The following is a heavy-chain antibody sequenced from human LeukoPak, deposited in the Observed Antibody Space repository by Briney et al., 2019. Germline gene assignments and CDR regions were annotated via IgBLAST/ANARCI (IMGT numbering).Heavy chain of an antibody. CDR2: ISSSSSMI. CDR3: ARDYGDLPARVPYFDY. V-gene: IGHV3-48*02. J-gene: IGHJ4*02. D-gene: IGHD4-17*01. CDR1: GFTFSSYS. Sequence: GGSLRLSCAAAGFTFSSYSMNWVRQAPGKGLEWVSYISSSSSMIYYADSVKGRFTISRDNAKNSLYLQMKSLRDEDTAIYYCARDYGDLPARVPYFDYWGQGTLVTVSS.